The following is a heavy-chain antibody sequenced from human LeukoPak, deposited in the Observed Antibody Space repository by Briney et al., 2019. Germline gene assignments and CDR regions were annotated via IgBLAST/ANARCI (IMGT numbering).Heavy chain of an antibody. Sequence: SQNLSLNCAISGDCVSSNSAAWNWIRQSPSRGLEWLGRTYYRSKWYNDYAVSVKSRITINPDTSKSQFSQQLNSVTREDTAVYYCARGYCSRTSYYALYYMDVWGKGTTVTVSS. CDR3: ARGYCSRTSYYALYYMDV. V-gene: IGHV6-1*01. CDR2: TYYRSKWYN. CDR1: GDCVSSNSAA. D-gene: IGHD2-2*01. J-gene: IGHJ6*03.